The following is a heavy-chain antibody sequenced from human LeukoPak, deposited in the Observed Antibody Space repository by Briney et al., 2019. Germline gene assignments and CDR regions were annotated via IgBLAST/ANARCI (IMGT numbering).Heavy chain of an antibody. CDR3: ARRDPTTVTAFDY. Sequence: GESLKISCRFSGFDFTRDWIGWVRLMSGKGLEWMGIIFPDDSDTRYSPSFQGQVTLSADKSISTAYLQWSSLKASDTAIYYCARRDPTTVTAFDYWGQGTLVTVSS. D-gene: IGHD4-17*01. CDR2: IFPDDSDT. CDR1: GFDFTRDW. J-gene: IGHJ4*02. V-gene: IGHV5-51*01.